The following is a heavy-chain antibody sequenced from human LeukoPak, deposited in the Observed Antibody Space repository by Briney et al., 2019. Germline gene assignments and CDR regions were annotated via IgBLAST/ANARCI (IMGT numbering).Heavy chain of an antibody. D-gene: IGHD3-16*02. CDR3: AKSLYGGCDY. J-gene: IGHJ4*02. Sequence: GGSLRLSCAASGFTFSTYAMSWVRKAPGKGLEWVSGVNGNGGSTSYADSVKGRFTIFRDNSKNTVYLQMNSLRVEDTAVYYCAKSLYGGCDYWGQGTVVTVSS. CDR1: GFTFSTYA. CDR2: VNGNGGST. V-gene: IGHV3-23*01.